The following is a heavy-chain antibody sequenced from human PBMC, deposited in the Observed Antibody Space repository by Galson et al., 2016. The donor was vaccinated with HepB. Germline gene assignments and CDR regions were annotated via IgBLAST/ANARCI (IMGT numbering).Heavy chain of an antibody. J-gene: IGHJ3*01. D-gene: IGHD3-3*01. CDR1: GFTFSKFS. CDR3: ARGLYYNSFDL. Sequence: SLRLSCAASGFTFSKFSMDWVRQAPGEGLEWLSHIGSSGSPIYYADSVKGRFTISRDNARDSVWLQMNSLRDDDTAVYYCARGLYYNSFDLWGQGTMVTVSS. V-gene: IGHV3-48*02. CDR2: IGSSGSPI.